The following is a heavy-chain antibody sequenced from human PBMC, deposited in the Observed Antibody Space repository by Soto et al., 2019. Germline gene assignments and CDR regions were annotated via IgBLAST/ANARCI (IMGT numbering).Heavy chain of an antibody. CDR1: VLSLSNRGVG. CDR2: IYWDDDN. Sequence: QITLKESGPTLVKPTQTLTLTCTSSVLSLSNRGVGVGWVRQPPGQALEWLAFIYWDDDNRFSPSLKTRLTITKEISNNQVVLTLTNIGPVDTATYYCVHTRPYSSSQSDSWGQGTLVTVSS. CDR3: VHTRPYSSSQSDS. D-gene: IGHD6-6*01. V-gene: IGHV2-5*02. J-gene: IGHJ4*02.